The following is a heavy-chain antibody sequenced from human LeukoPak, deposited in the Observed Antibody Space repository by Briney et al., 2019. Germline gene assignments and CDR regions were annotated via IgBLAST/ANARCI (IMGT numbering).Heavy chain of an antibody. CDR2: IDSSGRTI. J-gene: IGHJ4*02. Sequence: PGGSLRLSCAASGFTFSYYEMNWVRQAPGKGLEWVSYIDSSGRTIYYADSVKGRFTISRDNAKNSLYLQMSSLRAEDTAVYYCARVGLDYWGQGTLVSVSS. CDR1: GFTFSYYE. V-gene: IGHV3-48*03. CDR3: ARVGLDY.